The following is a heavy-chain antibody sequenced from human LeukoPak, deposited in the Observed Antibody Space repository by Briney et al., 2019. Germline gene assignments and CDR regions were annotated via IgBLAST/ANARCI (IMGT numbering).Heavy chain of an antibody. CDR3: AREGTIIEAFDI. V-gene: IGHV1-69*13. D-gene: IGHD1-7*01. CDR2: IIPIFGTA. Sequence: ASVKVSCKASGGTFSSYAINWVRQAPGQGLEWMGGIIPIFGTANYAQKFQGRVTITADESTSTAYMELSSLKSEDTAVYYCAREGTIIEAFDIWGQGTMVTISS. CDR1: GGTFSSYA. J-gene: IGHJ3*02.